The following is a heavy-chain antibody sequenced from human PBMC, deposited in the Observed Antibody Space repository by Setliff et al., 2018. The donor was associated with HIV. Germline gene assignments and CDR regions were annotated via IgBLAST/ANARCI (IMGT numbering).Heavy chain of an antibody. D-gene: IGHD6-19*01. CDR2: IYTSGST. J-gene: IGHJ4*02. CDR3: ARDYSGWYYFDC. V-gene: IGHV4-4*08. CDR1: GDSISSYY. Sequence: SETLSLTCTVSGDSISSYYWTWIRQPPGKGLEWIGHIYTSGSTNYNPSLKSRVTMSVDTSKNQFSLKLSSVTAADTAVYYCARDYSGWYYFDCWGQGTLVTVSS.